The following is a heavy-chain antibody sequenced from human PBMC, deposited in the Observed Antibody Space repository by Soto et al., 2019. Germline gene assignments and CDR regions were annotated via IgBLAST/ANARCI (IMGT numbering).Heavy chain of an antibody. CDR3: AKVTYSGSSPYYFDY. D-gene: IGHD1-26*01. Sequence: QPVGSLRLSCAASGFTFSSYAMSWVRQAPGKGLEWVSAISGSGGSTYYADSVKGRFTISRDNSKNTLYLQMNSLRAEDTAVYYCAKVTYSGSSPYYFDYWGQGTLVTVSS. J-gene: IGHJ4*02. CDR2: ISGSGGST. V-gene: IGHV3-23*01. CDR1: GFTFSSYA.